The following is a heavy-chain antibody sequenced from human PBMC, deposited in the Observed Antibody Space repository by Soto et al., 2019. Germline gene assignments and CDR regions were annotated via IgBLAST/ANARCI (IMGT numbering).Heavy chain of an antibody. J-gene: IGHJ4*02. CDR1: GFTFSGYA. CDR2: ISGSGDNT. CDR3: AKDQCGSTFCRQSARVASFDY. Sequence: GGSLRLSCAASGFTFSGYAMSWVRQAPGKGLEWVSAISGSGDNTYYADSVKGRFTISRDNSKNTLYLEMNGLRAEDTAVYYCAKDQCGSTFCRQSARVASFDYWGQGTLVTVSS. V-gene: IGHV3-23*01. D-gene: IGHD2-2*01.